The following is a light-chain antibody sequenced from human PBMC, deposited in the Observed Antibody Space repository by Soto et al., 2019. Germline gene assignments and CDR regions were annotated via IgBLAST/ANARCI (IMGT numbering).Light chain of an antibody. CDR1: QSLSSIY. CDR2: GTS. CDR3: HQYGPSVPMYT. J-gene: IGKJ2*01. Sequence: EIVVTQSPGTLSLSPVERATLSCRTSQSLSSIYLARYQQKCGQAPTLLIYGTSNRATGIPARFSGSGSGTDFTLTISRLETEDLAVYYCHQYGPSVPMYTFGQGTKLEIK. V-gene: IGKV3-20*01.